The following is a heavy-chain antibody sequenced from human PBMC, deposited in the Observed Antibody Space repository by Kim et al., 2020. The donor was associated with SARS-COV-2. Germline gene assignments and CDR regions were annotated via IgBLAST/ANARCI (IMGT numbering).Heavy chain of an antibody. J-gene: IGHJ6*02. V-gene: IGHV3-7*01. Sequence: GGSLRLSCAASGFTFNSYWMNWVRQAPGKGLEWVSWIKPDGSEKDYADSVKGRSTISRDNTKNSLYLQINSLRAEDTAVYYCASGAGGIWGQGTPVTVSS. CDR2: IKPDGSEK. D-gene: IGHD6-19*01. CDR1: GFTFNSYW. CDR3: ASGAGGI.